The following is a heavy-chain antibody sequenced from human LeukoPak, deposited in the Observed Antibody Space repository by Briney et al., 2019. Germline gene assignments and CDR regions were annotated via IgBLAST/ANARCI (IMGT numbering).Heavy chain of an antibody. CDR2: IHSGGST. CDR3: AKDLAGSRVDYFDY. CDR1: GFTVSNNY. Sequence: GGSLRLSCAASGFTVSNNYMSWVRQAPGKGLEWVSFIHSGGSTYYADSVKGRFTISRDNSKNTLYLQMNSLRAEDTAVYYCAKDLAGSRVDYFDYWGQGTLVTVSS. D-gene: IGHD3-10*01. J-gene: IGHJ4*02. V-gene: IGHV3-66*01.